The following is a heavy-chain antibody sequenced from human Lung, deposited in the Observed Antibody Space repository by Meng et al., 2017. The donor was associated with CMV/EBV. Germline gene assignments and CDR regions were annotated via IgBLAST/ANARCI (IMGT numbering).Heavy chain of an antibody. CDR2: IYSGGTT. D-gene: IGHD3-16*01. V-gene: IGHV3-66*01. CDR1: GFTVSGHH. Sequence: SCAVSGFTVSGHHMSWVRQAPGKGLEWVSVIYSGGTTYYADSVKGRFTVSRDNSKNTLFLQMISLRAEDTAVYYCTRDGDYYDATLHWGQGSLVTVSS. J-gene: IGHJ4*02. CDR3: TRDGDYYDATLH.